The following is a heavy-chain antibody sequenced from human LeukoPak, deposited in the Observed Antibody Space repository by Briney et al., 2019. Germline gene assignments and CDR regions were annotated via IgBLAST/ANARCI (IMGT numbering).Heavy chain of an antibody. J-gene: IGHJ1*01. CDR1: GFTFSSYA. CDR2: ISGSGGST. Sequence: PGGSLRLSCAASGFTFSSYAMSWVRQAPGKGLEWVSAISGSGGSTYYADSVKGRFTISRDNSKNTLYLQMNSLRAEDTAVYYCAKLTPPDYYDSSGPGYFQHWGQGTLVTVSS. CDR3: AKLTPPDYYDSSGPGYFQH. V-gene: IGHV3-23*01. D-gene: IGHD3-22*01.